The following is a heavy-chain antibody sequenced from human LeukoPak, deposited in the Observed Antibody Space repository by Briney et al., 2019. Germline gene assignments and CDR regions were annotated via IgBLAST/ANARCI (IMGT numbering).Heavy chain of an antibody. CDR3: ARTGSAASKYCSSTSCYSPLDYYYYMDV. CDR1: GGTFSSYA. Sequence: ASVKVSCKASGGTFSSYAISWVRQAPGQGLEWMGGIIPIFGTANYAQKFQGRVTITADESTSTAYMELSSLRSEDTAVYYCARTGSAASKYCSSTSCYSPLDYYYYMDVWGKGTTVTVSS. J-gene: IGHJ6*03. V-gene: IGHV1-69*13. CDR2: IIPIFGTA. D-gene: IGHD2-2*01.